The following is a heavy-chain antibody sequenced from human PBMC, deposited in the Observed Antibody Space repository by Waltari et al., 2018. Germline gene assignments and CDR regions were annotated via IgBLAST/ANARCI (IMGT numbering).Heavy chain of an antibody. CDR1: GFTFGCYS. V-gene: IGHV3-23*01. CDR2: LSGSGATT. CDR3: AKGGWAVAGEFDF. Sequence: EVQLLQSGGGLVQSGGSLRLSCAASGFTFGCYSMAWVRQAPGKGLEWVASLSGSGATTYHADSVEGRFIITRDNSNNTLYLQMNSLGVEDAAVYYCAKGGWAVAGEFDFWGQGSRVIVSS. J-gene: IGHJ4*02. D-gene: IGHD6-19*01.